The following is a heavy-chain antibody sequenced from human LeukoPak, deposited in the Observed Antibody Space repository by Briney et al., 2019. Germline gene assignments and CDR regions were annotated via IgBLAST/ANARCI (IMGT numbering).Heavy chain of an antibody. D-gene: IGHD4-17*01. CDR3: ARVQATDYGDYPLFDY. CDR2: ISSSSSTI. V-gene: IGHV3-48*01. Sequence: GGSLRLSCAASGFTFSSYSMNWVRQAPGKGLEWVSYISSSSSTIYYADSVKGRFTISRDNAKNSLYLQMNSLRAEDTAVYYCARVQATDYGDYPLFDYWGQGTLVTVSS. CDR1: GFTFSSYS. J-gene: IGHJ4*02.